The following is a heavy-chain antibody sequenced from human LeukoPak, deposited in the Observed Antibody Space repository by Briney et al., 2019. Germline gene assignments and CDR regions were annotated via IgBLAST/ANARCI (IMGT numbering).Heavy chain of an antibody. V-gene: IGHV1-8*01. D-gene: IGHD4-17*01. J-gene: IGHJ5*02. CDR1: GYTFTSYD. Sequence: ASVKVSCKASGYTFTSYDINWVRQATGQGLEWMGWMNPNSGNTGYAQKFQGRVTMTRNTSISTAYMELSSLRSEDTAVYYCARSVPYGDTNWFDPWGQGTLVTVSS. CDR2: MNPNSGNT. CDR3: ARSVPYGDTNWFDP.